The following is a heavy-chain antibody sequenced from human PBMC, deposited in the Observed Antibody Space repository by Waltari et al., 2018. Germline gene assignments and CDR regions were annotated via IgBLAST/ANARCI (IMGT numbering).Heavy chain of an antibody. V-gene: IGHV4-34*01. CDR2: INHSGST. J-gene: IGHJ5*02. D-gene: IGHD1-26*01. Sequence: QVQLQQWGAGLLKPSETLSLTCAVYGGSFSGYYWSWIRQPPGKGLEWIGEINHSGSTNYNPSLKSRVTISVDTSKIQFSLKLSSVTAADTAVYYCARSGSYEGWFDPWGQGTLVTVSS. CDR1: GGSFSGYY. CDR3: ARSGSYEGWFDP.